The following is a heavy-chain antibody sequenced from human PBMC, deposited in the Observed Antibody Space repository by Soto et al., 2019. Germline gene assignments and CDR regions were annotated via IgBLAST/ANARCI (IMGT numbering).Heavy chain of an antibody. CDR2: RYSSGSI. V-gene: IGHV4-39*01. D-gene: IGHD3-3*01. CDR3: TRRITIFGVDPGLDY. J-gene: IGHJ4*02. Sequence: QLQFQESGPGLVRPSETLSLTCTVSGGSVSSSTYYWTWIRQPPGKGLEWIGTRYSSGSIYYNPSLKSRVTISVDRSQNQFSLKVRSVTAADTAVYYCTRRITIFGVDPGLDYWGQGTLVTVS. CDR1: GGSVSSSTYY.